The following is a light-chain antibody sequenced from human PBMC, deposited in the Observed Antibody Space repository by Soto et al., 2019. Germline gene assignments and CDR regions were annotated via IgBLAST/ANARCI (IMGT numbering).Light chain of an antibody. CDR3: QQTNTFPRT. J-gene: IGKJ1*01. Sequence: DIQMTQSPSSLSASVGDRVTITCRASHSISTYLNWYHQKPGKAPDLLIYAASSLQSGVPSRFSGSGSGTDFTLTISRLQPEDFATYYCQQTNTFPRTFGQGTKMDIK. V-gene: IGKV1-39*01. CDR2: AAS. CDR1: HSISTY.